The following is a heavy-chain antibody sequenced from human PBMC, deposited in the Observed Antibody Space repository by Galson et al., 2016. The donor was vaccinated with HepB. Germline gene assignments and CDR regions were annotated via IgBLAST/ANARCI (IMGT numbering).Heavy chain of an antibody. V-gene: IGHV3-30*18. Sequence: SLRLSCAASGFTFSSYGMHWVRQAPGKGLEWVAVISYDGSNEHYADSAKGRFTISRDNSKNTLYLQMNSLRAEDTAVYYCPKERRDYYDSSGNSDYWGQGTLVTVSS. CDR1: GFTFSSYG. CDR3: PKERRDYYDSSGNSDY. CDR2: ISYDGSNE. J-gene: IGHJ4*02. D-gene: IGHD3-22*01.